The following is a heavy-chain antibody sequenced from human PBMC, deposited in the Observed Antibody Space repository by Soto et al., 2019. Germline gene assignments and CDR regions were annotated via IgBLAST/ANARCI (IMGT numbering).Heavy chain of an antibody. CDR1: GFTFSDYY. V-gene: IGHV3-11*06. Sequence: GGSLRLSCAASGFTFSDYYMSWIRQAPGKGLEWVSYISSSSSYTNYADSVKGRFTISRDNAKNSLYLQMNSLRAEDTAVYYCASSIAAAGTWAYNWFDPWGQGTLVTVSS. J-gene: IGHJ5*02. CDR2: ISSSSSYT. CDR3: ASSIAAAGTWAYNWFDP. D-gene: IGHD6-13*01.